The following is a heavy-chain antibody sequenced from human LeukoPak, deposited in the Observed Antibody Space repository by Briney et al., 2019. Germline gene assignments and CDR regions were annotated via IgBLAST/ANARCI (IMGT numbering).Heavy chain of an antibody. Sequence: GRPLRLSCAASGFTFSTYAMHWVRQAPGKGLEWVALILYDGRNEYYAESVKGRFTISRDNSQNTVYLQMNSLRPEDTAVYYCAKRGINGDYYHYWGQGTLVTVSS. V-gene: IGHV3-30*18. CDR3: AKRGINGDYYHY. CDR2: ILYDGRNE. D-gene: IGHD4-17*01. CDR1: GFTFSTYA. J-gene: IGHJ4*02.